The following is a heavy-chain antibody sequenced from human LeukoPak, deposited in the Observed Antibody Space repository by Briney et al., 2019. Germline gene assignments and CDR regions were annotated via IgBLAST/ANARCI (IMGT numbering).Heavy chain of an antibody. Sequence: VGSLRLSCAASGFTFSSYSMNWVRQAPGKGLEWVSSISSSSSYIYYADPVKGRFTISRDNAKNSLYLQMNSLRAEDTAVYYCARYSSSWYVGDWGQGTLVTVSS. V-gene: IGHV3-21*01. D-gene: IGHD6-13*01. CDR2: ISSSSSYI. CDR3: ARYSSSWYVGD. CDR1: GFTFSSYS. J-gene: IGHJ4*02.